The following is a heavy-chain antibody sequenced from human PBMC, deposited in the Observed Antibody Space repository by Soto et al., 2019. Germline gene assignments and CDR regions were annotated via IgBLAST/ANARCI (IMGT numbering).Heavy chain of an antibody. D-gene: IGHD3-3*01. CDR2: INPATGAA. CDR1: GYPVTAYY. V-gene: IGHV1-2*02. Sequence: QLHLVQSGAVVKKPGASVTVSCSASGYPVTAYYMHWVRQAPGRGLEWMGGINPATGAAKYTQTFLGRVTMTRDPSTSTVFMELSGLTSDDTAVFYFARGGGVGVAGSAAFDMWGQGTLVTVSS. CDR3: ARGGGVGVAGSAAFDM. J-gene: IGHJ3*02.